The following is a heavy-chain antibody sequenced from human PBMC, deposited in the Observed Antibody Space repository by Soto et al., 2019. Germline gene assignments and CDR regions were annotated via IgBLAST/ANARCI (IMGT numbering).Heavy chain of an antibody. CDR1: GGSISSYY. CDR2: IYYSGST. Sequence: SETLSLTCTVSGGSISSYYWSWIRQPPGKGLEWIGYIYYSGSTNYNPSLKSRVTISVDTSKNQFSLKLSSVTAADTAVYYCARHGGGYYDAFDIWGQGTMVTVSS. J-gene: IGHJ3*02. V-gene: IGHV4-59*08. CDR3: ARHGGGYYDAFDI. D-gene: IGHD1-26*01.